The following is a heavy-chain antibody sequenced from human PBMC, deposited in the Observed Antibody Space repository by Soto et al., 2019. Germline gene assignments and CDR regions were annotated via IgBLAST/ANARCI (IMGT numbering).Heavy chain of an antibody. Sequence: LSLTCTVAGGSITSVDYYWSWIRQPPVKVLECIAYIYYNGNIYSNPSLKSRLTMSRDTSKNQFSLKLDSVTATDTAVYYCARAKEGDWFEGTAFDSWGQGTLVTVSS. CDR3: ARAKEGDWFEGTAFDS. D-gene: IGHD3-10*01. J-gene: IGHJ4*02. V-gene: IGHV4-30-4*01. CDR1: GGSITSVDYY. CDR2: IYYNGNI.